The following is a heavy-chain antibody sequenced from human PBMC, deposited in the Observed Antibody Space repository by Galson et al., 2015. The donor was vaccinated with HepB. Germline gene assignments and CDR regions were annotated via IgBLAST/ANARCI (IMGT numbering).Heavy chain of an antibody. CDR1: GFTFSSYA. CDR3: ARDTPYGGKAFDY. V-gene: IGHV3-30-3*01. D-gene: IGHD4-23*01. CDR2: ISYDGSNK. J-gene: IGHJ4*02. Sequence: SLRLSCAASGFTFSSYAMHWVRQAPGKGLEWVAVISYDGSNKYYADSVKGRFTISRDNSKNTLYLQMNSLRAEDTAVYYCARDTPYGGKAFDYWGQGTLVTVSS.